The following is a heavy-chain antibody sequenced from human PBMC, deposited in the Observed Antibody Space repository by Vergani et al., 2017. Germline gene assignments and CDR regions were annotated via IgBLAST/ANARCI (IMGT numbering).Heavy chain of an antibody. CDR3: ARGASGGSCYSYCGWFDP. D-gene: IGHD2-15*01. CDR1: GFTFSSYA. V-gene: IGHV3-30-3*01. CDR2: ISYDGSNK. J-gene: IGHJ5*02. Sequence: VQLVESGGGVVQPGRSLRLSCAASGFTFSSYAMHWVRQAPGKGLEWVAVISYDGSNKYYADSVKGRFTISRDNSKNTLYLQMNSLRAEDTAVYYCARGASGGSCYSYCGWFDPWGQGTLVTVSS.